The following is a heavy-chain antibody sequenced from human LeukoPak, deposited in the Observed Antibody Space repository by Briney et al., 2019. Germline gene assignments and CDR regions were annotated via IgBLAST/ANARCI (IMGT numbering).Heavy chain of an antibody. Sequence: PSQTLSLTCTVSGGSISSGDYYWSWIRQPPGKGLEWIGYIYYSGSTYYNPSLKSRVTISVDTSKNQFSLKLSSVTAADTAVYYCAREAAASIAAHWFDPWGQGTLVTVSS. D-gene: IGHD6-6*01. V-gene: IGHV4-30-4*08. CDR1: GGSISSGDYY. J-gene: IGHJ5*02. CDR2: IYYSGST. CDR3: AREAAASIAAHWFDP.